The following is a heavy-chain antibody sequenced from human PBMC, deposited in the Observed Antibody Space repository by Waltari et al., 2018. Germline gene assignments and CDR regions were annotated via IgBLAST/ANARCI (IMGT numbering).Heavy chain of an antibody. CDR2: IYYSGST. J-gene: IGHJ4*02. D-gene: IGHD5-12*01. CDR3: ARGREWLRLVDY. CDR1: GGSISSGGYY. V-gene: IGHV4-31*03. Sequence: QVQLQESGPGLVKPSQTLSLTCTVSGGSISSGGYYWSWIRQHPGKGLEWIGYIYYSGSTYYTPSLKSRVTISVDTSKNQFSLKLSSVTAADTAVYYCARGREWLRLVDYWGQGTLVTVSS.